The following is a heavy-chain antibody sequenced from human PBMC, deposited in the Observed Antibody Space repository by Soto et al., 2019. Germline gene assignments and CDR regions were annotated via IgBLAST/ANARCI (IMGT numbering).Heavy chain of an antibody. CDR2: INPNSGGT. D-gene: IGHD3-22*01. CDR1: GYTFTGYY. Sequence: QVQLVQSGAEVKKPGASVKVSCKASGYTFTGYYMHWVRQAPGQGLEWMGWINPNSGGTNYAQKFQGRVTMTRDTSISTAYMELSRLRSDDTAVYYCARDNLDAADSSGYYLTLDYWGQGTLVTVSS. CDR3: ARDNLDAADSSGYYLTLDY. V-gene: IGHV1-2*02. J-gene: IGHJ4*02.